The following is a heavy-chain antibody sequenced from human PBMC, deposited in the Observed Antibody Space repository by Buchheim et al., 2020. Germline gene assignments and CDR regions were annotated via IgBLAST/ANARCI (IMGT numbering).Heavy chain of an antibody. Sequence: EVQLVESGGGLVQPGGSLRLSCVASGFTFSDHFMDWVRQAPGKGLEWVGRTRNKANSYSTEYAASVKGRFIVYRDDSRNLLYLQMNSLKAEDTAVYYCARDRTGGSFDYWGQG. CDR2: TRNKANSYST. CDR3: ARDRTGGSFDY. D-gene: IGHD2-8*02. V-gene: IGHV3-72*01. J-gene: IGHJ4*02. CDR1: GFTFSDHF.